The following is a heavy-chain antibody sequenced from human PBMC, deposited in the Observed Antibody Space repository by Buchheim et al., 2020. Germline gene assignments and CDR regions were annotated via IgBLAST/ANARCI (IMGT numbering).Heavy chain of an antibody. J-gene: IGHJ2*01. D-gene: IGHD6-19*01. V-gene: IGHV3-30-3*01. CDR1: GFTFSSYA. Sequence: QVQLVESGGGVVQPGRSLRLSCAASGFTFSSYAMHWVRQAPGKGLEWVAVISSDGSNKYYADSVKGRFTISRDNSKNTLYLQMNSLRAEDTAVYYCARDAQWLKQDWYFDLWGRGTL. CDR2: ISSDGSNK. CDR3: ARDAQWLKQDWYFDL.